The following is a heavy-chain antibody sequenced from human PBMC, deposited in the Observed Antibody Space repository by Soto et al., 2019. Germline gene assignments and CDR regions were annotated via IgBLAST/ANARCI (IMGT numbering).Heavy chain of an antibody. J-gene: IGHJ4*02. D-gene: IGHD6-13*01. CDR3: ARDDAAHSSSLFDY. V-gene: IGHV3-33*01. CDR2: IWYDGSNK. Sequence: LRLSCAASGFTFSSYGMHWVRQAPGKGLEWVAVIWYDGSNKYYADSVKGRFTISRDNSKNTLYLQMNSLRAEDTAVYYCARDDAAHSSSLFDYWGQGTLVTVSS. CDR1: GFTFSSYG.